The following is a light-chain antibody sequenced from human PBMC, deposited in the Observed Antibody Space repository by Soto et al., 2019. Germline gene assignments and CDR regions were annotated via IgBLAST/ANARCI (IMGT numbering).Light chain of an antibody. CDR1: SSDVGGYNY. V-gene: IGLV2-14*01. J-gene: IGLJ2*01. Sequence: QSALTQPASVSGSPGQSITLSCTGTSSDVGGYNYVSWYQQHPGKAPKLMIYEVSNRPSGVSNRFSGSKSGNTASLTISGLQAEDEADYYCSSYTSSNTVLFAEGTKLTVL. CDR2: EVS. CDR3: SSYTSSNTVL.